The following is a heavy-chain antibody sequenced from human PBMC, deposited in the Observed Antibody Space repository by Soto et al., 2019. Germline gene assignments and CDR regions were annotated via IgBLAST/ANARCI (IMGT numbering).Heavy chain of an antibody. J-gene: IGHJ6*02. CDR2: IGTAGDT. D-gene: IGHD3-16*02. Sequence: EVPLVESGGGLVQPGGSLRLSCAASGFTFSSYDMHWVRQATGKGLEWVSAIGTAGDTYYPGSVKGRFTISRENAKNSLYLQMNSLRAGDTAVYYCARDGLRRLGELSLNYYYGMDVWGQGTTVTVSS. CDR3: ARDGLRRLGELSLNYYYGMDV. V-gene: IGHV3-13*01. CDR1: GFTFSSYD.